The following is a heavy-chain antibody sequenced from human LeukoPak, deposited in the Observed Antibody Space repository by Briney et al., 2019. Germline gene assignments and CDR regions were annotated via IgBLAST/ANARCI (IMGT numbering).Heavy chain of an antibody. CDR1: GGSISSSSYY. CDR2: IYYSGST. V-gene: IGHV4-39*01. D-gene: IGHD2-15*01. J-gene: IGHJ3*02. Sequence: NSSETLSLTCTVSGGSISSSSYYWGWIRQPPGKGLEWIGSIYYSGSTYYNPSLKSRVTISVDTSKNQFSLKLSSVTAADTAVYYCARGIVSYDAFDIWGQGTMVTVSS. CDR3: ARGIVSYDAFDI.